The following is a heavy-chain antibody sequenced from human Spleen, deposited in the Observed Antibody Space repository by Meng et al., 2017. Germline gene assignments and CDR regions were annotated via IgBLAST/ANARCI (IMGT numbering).Heavy chain of an antibody. CDR3: ARVNSDCGGVMCYKGWFDP. CDR1: GGSISGGDYS. D-gene: IGHD2-21*01. CDR2: IHFSGST. V-gene: IGHV4-30-4*01. J-gene: IGHJ5*02. Sequence: QLQLPESGPGLVKPSQTLSLTRPAFGGSISGGDYSWSWIRQPPGKGLEWIGYIHFSGSTYYNPSLNSRITISVDMSRNQFFLRLTSVTSADMAVYYCARVNSDCGGVMCYKGWFDPWGQGTLVTVSS.